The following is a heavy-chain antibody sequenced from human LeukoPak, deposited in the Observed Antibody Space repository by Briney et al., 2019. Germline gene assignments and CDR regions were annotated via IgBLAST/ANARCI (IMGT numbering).Heavy chain of an antibody. D-gene: IGHD3-9*01. CDR1: GGSISSSSYY. Sequence: SETLSLTCTVSGGSISSSSYYWGWIRQPPGKGLEWIGSIYYSGSTYYNPSLKSRVTISVDTSKNQFSLKLSSVTAADTAVYYCARERILRYFDWSLGDAFDIWGQGTMVTVSS. V-gene: IGHV4-39*07. CDR2: IYYSGST. J-gene: IGHJ3*02. CDR3: ARERILRYFDWSLGDAFDI.